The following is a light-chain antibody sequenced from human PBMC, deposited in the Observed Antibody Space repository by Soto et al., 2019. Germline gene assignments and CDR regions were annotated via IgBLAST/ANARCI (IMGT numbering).Light chain of an antibody. J-gene: IGKJ1*01. Sequence: DIPVTQSPSTLSASVGDRVTISCRASQNINDWLAWYQQKSGKAPKVLIYKASTLESGVPSRFSGSGFGTEFTLTISSLQTEDIATYYCQQYGADSPWTFGQGTKVEIK. CDR2: KAS. CDR1: QNINDW. V-gene: IGKV1-5*03. CDR3: QQYGADSPWT.